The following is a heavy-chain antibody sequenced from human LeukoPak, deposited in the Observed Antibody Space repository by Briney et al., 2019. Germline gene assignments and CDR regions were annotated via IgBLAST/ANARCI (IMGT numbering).Heavy chain of an antibody. CDR1: GFTFSSCA. CDR2: ISYDGSNK. D-gene: IGHD2-2*01. V-gene: IGHV3-30*04. J-gene: IGHJ4*02. Sequence: GGSLRLSCAASGFTFSSCAMHWVRQAPGKGLEWVAVISYDGSNKYYADSVKGRFTISRDNSKNTLYLRMNSLRAEDTAVYYCAKDSVVVPGLVNYFDYWGQGTLVTVSS. CDR3: AKDSVVVPGLVNYFDY.